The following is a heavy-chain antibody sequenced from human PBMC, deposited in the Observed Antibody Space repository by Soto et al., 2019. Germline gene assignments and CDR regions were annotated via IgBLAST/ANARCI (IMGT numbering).Heavy chain of an antibody. CDR2: ISYDGSNK. CDR3: ARGGKYCTNGVCSFYGMDV. CDR1: GFTFSQYD. V-gene: IGHV3-30*03. Sequence: PGGSLRLSCAASGFTFSQYDMHWVRQAPGKGLEWVAVISYDGSNKYYADSVKGRFTISRDNSKNTLYLQMNSLRAEDTAVYYCARGGKYCTNGVCSFYGMDVWGQGTTVTVSS. D-gene: IGHD2-8*01. J-gene: IGHJ6*02.